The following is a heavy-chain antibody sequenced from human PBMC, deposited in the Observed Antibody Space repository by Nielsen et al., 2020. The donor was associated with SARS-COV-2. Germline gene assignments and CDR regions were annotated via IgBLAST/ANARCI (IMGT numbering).Heavy chain of an antibody. CDR1: GGSIRSWSHY. J-gene: IGHJ3*02. CDR2: IYYSRST. D-gene: IGHD6-19*01. Sequence: SETLSLTCTVSGGSIRSWSHYWGWIRQTPGKGLEWIGNIYYSRSTYYNPSLKSRVTISVDTSKNLFSLNLTSVTAADTALYYCARDRAAVSGSAFDIWGQGTMVTVSS. V-gene: IGHV4-39*07. CDR3: ARDRAAVSGSAFDI.